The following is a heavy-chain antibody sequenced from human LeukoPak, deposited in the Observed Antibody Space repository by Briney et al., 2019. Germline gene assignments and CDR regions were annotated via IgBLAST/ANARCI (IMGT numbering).Heavy chain of an antibody. CDR2: ISSSSSYI. Sequence: GRSLSPSRAPSVFTFSRYSMNCGSQAPGERLEWGSSISSSSSYIYYAASVKGRFTISRDNAKNSLYLQMNSLRAEDTAVYYCARGLLGTVTTFHAFDVWGQGTMVTVSS. CDR3: ARGLLGTVTTFHAFDV. V-gene: IGHV3-21*01. CDR1: VFTFSRYS. J-gene: IGHJ3*01. D-gene: IGHD4-17*01.